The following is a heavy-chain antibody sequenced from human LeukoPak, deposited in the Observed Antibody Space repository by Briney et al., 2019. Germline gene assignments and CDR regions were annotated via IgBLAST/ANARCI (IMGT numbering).Heavy chain of an antibody. CDR3: AIILLYCSSTSCFDY. CDR2: ISYDGSNK. D-gene: IGHD2-2*01. CDR1: GFTFSSYA. J-gene: IGHJ4*02. Sequence: RRSLRLSCAPSGFTFSSYAMHWVRQAPGKGLERVAVISYDGSNKYYADSVKGRFTISRDNSKNTLYLQMNSLRAEDTAVYYCAIILLYCSSTSCFDYWGQGTLVTVSS. V-gene: IGHV3-30*01.